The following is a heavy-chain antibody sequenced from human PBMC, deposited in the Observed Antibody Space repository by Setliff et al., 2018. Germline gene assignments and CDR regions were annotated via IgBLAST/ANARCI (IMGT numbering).Heavy chain of an antibody. D-gene: IGHD3-3*01. CDR1: DASVSNVNYY. CDR2: IYYSGKT. J-gene: IGHJ3*01. CDR3: ARIGHFDFWRGFGVGAFDL. V-gene: IGHV4-39*01. Sequence: SETLSLTCSVSDASVSNVNYYWGWIRQPPGKGLEWVASIYYSGKTYSNPSFKSRVTMSLDKSKNQFSLKLASVTAADTALYYCARIGHFDFWRGFGVGAFDLWGHGSVVTVSS.